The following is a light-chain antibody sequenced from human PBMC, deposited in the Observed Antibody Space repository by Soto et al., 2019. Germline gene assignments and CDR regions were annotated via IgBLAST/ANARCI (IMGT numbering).Light chain of an antibody. V-gene: IGKV1D-13*01. J-gene: IGKJ4*01. CDR2: DAS. Sequence: AIQLTQSPSSPSASVGDSVTITCRASQGISSALAWYQQKPGKVPKLLSYDASSLESGVPSRFSVSGSGTDFTFTISSLQTEDFATDYCQHFDNYYLAFGGGAKVEIK. CDR3: QHFDNYYLA. CDR1: QGISSA.